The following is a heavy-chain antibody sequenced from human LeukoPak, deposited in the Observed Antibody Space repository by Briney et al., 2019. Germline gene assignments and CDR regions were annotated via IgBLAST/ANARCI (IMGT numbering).Heavy chain of an antibody. Sequence: PGGSLRLSCAASGFTFNNYAMTWVRQSPRKGLEWVANIKQDGIEKYYLYSVKGRFTISRDNAKNSLYLQMNSLRAEDTAVYYCASVLRTEYYYDSSGTDYFDFWGQGTLVTVSS. CDR3: ASVLRTEYYYDSSGTDYFDF. V-gene: IGHV3-7*01. CDR1: GFTFNNYA. J-gene: IGHJ4*02. CDR2: IKQDGIEK. D-gene: IGHD3-22*01.